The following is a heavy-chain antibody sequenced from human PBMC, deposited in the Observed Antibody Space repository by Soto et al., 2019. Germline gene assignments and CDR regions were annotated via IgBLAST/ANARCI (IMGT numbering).Heavy chain of an antibody. Sequence: QVQLQESGPGLVKPSGTLSLTCAVSGGSISSTDWWRWVRQPPGKGLEWIGEIYHGGSTNYNPTLACRVTMSVDGSKIQFSLKLTSVTAADTAVYYCASSESGGSYYFDYWGQGTLVTVS. D-gene: IGHD1-26*01. CDR1: GGSISSTDW. J-gene: IGHJ4*02. CDR3: ASSESGGSYYFDY. V-gene: IGHV4-4*02. CDR2: IYHGGST.